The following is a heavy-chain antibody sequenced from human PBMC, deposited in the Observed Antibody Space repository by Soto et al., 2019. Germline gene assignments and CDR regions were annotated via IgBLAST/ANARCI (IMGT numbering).Heavy chain of an antibody. J-gene: IGHJ6*02. V-gene: IGHV3-74*01. CDR1: GFTFSSYW. CDR2: INSDGSST. Sequence: GGSLRLSWAASGFTFSSYWMHWVRQAPGKGLVWVSRINSDGSSTSYADSVKGRFTISRDNSKNTLYLQMNSLRAEDTAVYYCARGSEADGYFDWLSPPSGMDVWGQGTTVTVSS. D-gene: IGHD3-9*01. CDR3: ARGSEADGYFDWLSPPSGMDV.